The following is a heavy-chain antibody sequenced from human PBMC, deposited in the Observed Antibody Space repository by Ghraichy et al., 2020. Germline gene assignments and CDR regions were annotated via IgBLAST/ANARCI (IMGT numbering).Heavy chain of an antibody. V-gene: IGHV4-31*03. Sequence: SETLSLTCTVSGGSISSGGYYWSWIRQHPGKGLEWIGYIYYSGSTYYNPSLKSRVTISVDTSKNQFSLKLSSVTAADTAVYYCARDRRPNGSGSYQIGPFDYWGQGTLVTVSS. CDR3: ARDRRPNGSGSYQIGPFDY. J-gene: IGHJ4*02. CDR2: IYYSGST. CDR1: GGSISSGGYY. D-gene: IGHD3-10*01.